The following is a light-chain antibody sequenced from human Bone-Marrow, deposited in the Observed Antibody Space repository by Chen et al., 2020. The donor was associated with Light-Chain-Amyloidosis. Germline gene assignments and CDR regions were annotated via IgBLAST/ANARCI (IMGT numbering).Light chain of an antibody. V-gene: IGLV1-40*01. CDR3: QSYDSSLSAYV. CDR1: SSNIGAGYD. Sequence: QSVLTQPPSVSGAPGQRVTIPCTGSSSNIGAGYDVHWYQQLPGTAPKLLIYGNSNRPSGVPDRFSDSKSGTSASLAITGLQAEDEADYYCQSYDSSLSAYVFGTGTKVTVL. CDR2: GNS. J-gene: IGLJ1*01.